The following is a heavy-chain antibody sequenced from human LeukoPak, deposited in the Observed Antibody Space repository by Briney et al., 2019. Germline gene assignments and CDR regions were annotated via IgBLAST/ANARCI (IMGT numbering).Heavy chain of an antibody. CDR1: GCIFTSYW. V-gene: IGHV5-51*01. CDR3: ARSSSEDGYNF. Sequence: GGALQISCRGSGCIFTSYWIGWGRQMPGKGLEGRGIIYPGDSDTRYSPSFQRQLTISAHKSISTAYLQWSSLKASHTAMYYCARSSSEDGYNFWGQGTLVTVSS. D-gene: IGHD5-24*01. CDR2: IYPGDSDT. J-gene: IGHJ4*02.